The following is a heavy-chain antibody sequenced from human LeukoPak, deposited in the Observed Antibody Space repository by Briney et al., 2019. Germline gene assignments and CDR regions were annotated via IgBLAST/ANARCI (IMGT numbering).Heavy chain of an antibody. Sequence: ASETLSLTCAVSGYSISSGYYWGWLRQPPGKGLEWIGSIYHSGSTYYNPSLKSRVTISVDTSKNQFSLKLSSVTAADTAVYYCARGYYYGSGGRFDPWGQGTLVTVSS. J-gene: IGHJ5*02. V-gene: IGHV4-38-2*01. CDR2: IYHSGST. CDR1: GYSISSGYY. CDR3: ARGYYYGSGGRFDP. D-gene: IGHD3-10*01.